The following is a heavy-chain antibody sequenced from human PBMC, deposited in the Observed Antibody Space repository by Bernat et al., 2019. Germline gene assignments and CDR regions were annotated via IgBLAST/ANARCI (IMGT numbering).Heavy chain of an antibody. CDR1: GFTFSSYG. V-gene: IGHV3-30*18. D-gene: IGHD3-10*01. CDR3: AKDLLLWFGWFDP. CDR2: ISYDGSNK. J-gene: IGHJ5*02. Sequence: QVQLVESGGGVVQPGRSLRLSCAASGFTFSSYGMHWVRQAPGKGLEWVAVISYDGSNKYYADSVKGRFTISRDNSKNTLYLQMNSLRAEDTAVYYCAKDLLLWFGWFDPWGQGTLVTVSS.